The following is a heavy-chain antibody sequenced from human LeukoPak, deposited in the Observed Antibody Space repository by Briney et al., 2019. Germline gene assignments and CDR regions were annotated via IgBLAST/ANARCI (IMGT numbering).Heavy chain of an antibody. CDR3: ARGGIRFCSGGSCYHYFDY. CDR1: GFTFSSYA. D-gene: IGHD2-15*01. Sequence: PGGSLRLSCAASGFTFSSYAMSWVRQAPGKGLEWVSGSSGSGGSTYYADSVKGRFTISRDNSKNTLYLQMNSLRAEDTAVYYCARGGIRFCSGGSCYHYFDYWGQGTLVTVSS. CDR2: SSGSGGST. J-gene: IGHJ4*02. V-gene: IGHV3-23*01.